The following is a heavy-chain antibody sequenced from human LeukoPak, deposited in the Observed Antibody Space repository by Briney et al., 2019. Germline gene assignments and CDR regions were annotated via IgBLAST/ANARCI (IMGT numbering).Heavy chain of an antibody. Sequence: SVKVSCKASGGTFSGYAISWVRQAPGQGLEWMGRIIPILGIANYAQKFQGRVTITADKSMSTAYMELSSLRSEDTAVYYCARDRGGSKGYDSSGYYGYWGQGTLVTVSS. V-gene: IGHV1-69*04. CDR2: IIPILGIA. CDR3: ARDRGGSKGYDSSGYYGY. CDR1: GGTFSGYA. J-gene: IGHJ4*02. D-gene: IGHD3-22*01.